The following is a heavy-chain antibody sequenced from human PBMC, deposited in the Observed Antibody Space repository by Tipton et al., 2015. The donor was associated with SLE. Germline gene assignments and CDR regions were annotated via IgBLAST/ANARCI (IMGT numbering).Heavy chain of an antibody. Sequence: TLSLTCAVYGGFFSGYYWSWIRQPPGKGLEWIGEINHSGSTNYNPSLKSRVTISVDTSKNQFSLKLSSVTAADTAVYYCARGRPAFDIWGQGTMVTVSS. J-gene: IGHJ3*02. CDR3: ARGRPAFDI. V-gene: IGHV4-34*01. CDR1: GGFFSGYY. CDR2: INHSGST.